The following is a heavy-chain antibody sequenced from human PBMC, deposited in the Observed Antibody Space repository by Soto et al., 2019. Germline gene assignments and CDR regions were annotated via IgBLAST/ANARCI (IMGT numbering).Heavy chain of an antibody. V-gene: IGHV1-18*01. CDR3: AREGDILTGYPIFDY. CDR1: GYTFTSYG. D-gene: IGHD3-9*01. Sequence: ALVKVSCKASGYTFTSYGISWVRQAPGQGLEWMGWISAYNGNTNYAQKLQGRVTMTTDTSTSTAYMELRSLRSDDTAVYYCAREGDILTGYPIFDYWGQGTLVTVSS. CDR2: ISAYNGNT. J-gene: IGHJ4*02.